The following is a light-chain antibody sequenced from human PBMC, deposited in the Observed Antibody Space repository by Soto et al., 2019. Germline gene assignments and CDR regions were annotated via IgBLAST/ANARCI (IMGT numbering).Light chain of an antibody. CDR2: GAS. J-gene: IGKJ2*01. CDR1: QSVSSN. Sequence: EIVMTQSPATLSVSPGERATLSCRASQSVSSNLAWYQQKPGQAPRLLIYGASTRATGIPARFSGSGSGTEFTLTISSLQSEDFAVYYCQQYNNYSYTFGQGTKLETK. CDR3: QQYNNYSYT. V-gene: IGKV3-15*01.